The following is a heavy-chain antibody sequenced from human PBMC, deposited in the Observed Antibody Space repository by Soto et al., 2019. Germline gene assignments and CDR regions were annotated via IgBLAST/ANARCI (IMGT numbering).Heavy chain of an antibody. D-gene: IGHD2-21*01. V-gene: IGHV3-21*01. CDR2: ISSSSSYI. Sequence: PGWSLRLSCGDTVFTFSRYRMNWVRQAPGKGLEWVSSISSSSSYIYYADSVKGRFTISRDNAKNSLYLQMNSLRAEDTAVYYCARGPNSLQHWGQGTLVTVS. CDR1: VFTFSRYR. J-gene: IGHJ1*01. CDR3: ARGPNSLQH.